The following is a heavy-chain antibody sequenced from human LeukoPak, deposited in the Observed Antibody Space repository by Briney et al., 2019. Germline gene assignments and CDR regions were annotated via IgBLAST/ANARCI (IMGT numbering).Heavy chain of an antibody. Sequence: PSETLSLTCVVSGASVGTSHWNWIPQVPGKGLEWIGCLSYTGKTDYNPSLTGRVTISFGTSENQVSLKLRSVSAADTGVYYCSEGYFEPFAHWGQGARVTVSS. CDR3: SEGYFEPFAH. CDR2: LSYTGKT. CDR1: GASVGTSH. D-gene: IGHD2/OR15-2a*01. J-gene: IGHJ5*02. V-gene: IGHV4-59*02.